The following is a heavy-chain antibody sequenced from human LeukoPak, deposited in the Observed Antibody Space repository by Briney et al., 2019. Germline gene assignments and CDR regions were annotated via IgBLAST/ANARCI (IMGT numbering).Heavy chain of an antibody. J-gene: IGHJ4*02. D-gene: IGHD3-3*01. CDR1: GFTFSNYG. CDR2: ISGSGGST. Sequence: GGSLRLSCVASGFTFSNYGMSWVRQAPGKGLEWVSAISGSGGSTYYADSVKGRFTISRDNSKNTLYLQMNSLRTEDTAVYYCAKRVGWSGYCSEYWGQGTLVTVSS. CDR3: AKRVGWSGYCSEY. V-gene: IGHV3-23*01.